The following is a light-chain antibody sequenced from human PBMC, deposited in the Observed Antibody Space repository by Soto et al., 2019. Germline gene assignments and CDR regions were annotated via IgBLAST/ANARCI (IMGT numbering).Light chain of an antibody. CDR1: SSDVGNYNS. CDR3: SSYTSSSTLV. V-gene: IGLV2-14*01. CDR2: DVS. J-gene: IGLJ2*01. Sequence: QSALTQPASVSGSPGQSITISCTGTSSDVGNYNSVSWYQQHPGKAPKLMIYDVSNRPSGVSNRFSGSKSANTASLTISGLQAEDEADYYCSSYTSSSTLVFGGGTKVTVL.